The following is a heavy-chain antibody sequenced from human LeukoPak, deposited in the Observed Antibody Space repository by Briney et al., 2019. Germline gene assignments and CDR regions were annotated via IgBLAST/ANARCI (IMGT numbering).Heavy chain of an antibody. Sequence: GGSLRLSCTASAITFSNSWMSWVRQAPGKGLEWVANIKQDGSETKYVDSVKGRFTISRDNAKNSLFLQMNSLRGEDTAIYYCARDQGGTGSWYEGEGYWGQGTLVTVSS. CDR3: ARDQGGTGSWYEGEGY. V-gene: IGHV3-7*01. J-gene: IGHJ4*02. CDR1: AITFSNSW. CDR2: IKQDGSET. D-gene: IGHD6-13*01.